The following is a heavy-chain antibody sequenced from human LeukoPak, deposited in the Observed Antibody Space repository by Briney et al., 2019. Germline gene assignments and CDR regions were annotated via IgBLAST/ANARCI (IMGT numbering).Heavy chain of an antibody. D-gene: IGHD3-22*01. CDR3: TRVGGYPLGAFDI. J-gene: IGHJ3*02. V-gene: IGHV4-4*07. Sequence: SETLSLTCTVSGGSISSYYWSWIRHPAGKGLEWIGRIYISGSTNYNPSLKSRVTMSLDTSKNQFSLKLSSVPAADTAVYYCTRVGGYPLGAFDIWGQGTMVTVSS. CDR1: GGSISSYY. CDR2: IYISGST.